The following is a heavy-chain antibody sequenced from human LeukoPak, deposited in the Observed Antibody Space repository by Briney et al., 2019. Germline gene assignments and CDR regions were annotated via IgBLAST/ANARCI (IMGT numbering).Heavy chain of an antibody. D-gene: IGHD3-22*01. V-gene: IGHV3-48*01. CDR1: GFTFSSYS. J-gene: IGHJ5*02. Sequence: GGSLRLSCAASGFTFSSYSMTWVRQAPGKGLEWVSYISSSSSTIYYADSVKGRFTISRDNAKNSLYLQMNSLRAEDTAVYYCARKKYYYESSDFGWFDLWGQGTLVAVSS. CDR2: ISSSSSTI. CDR3: ARKKYYYESSDFGWFDL.